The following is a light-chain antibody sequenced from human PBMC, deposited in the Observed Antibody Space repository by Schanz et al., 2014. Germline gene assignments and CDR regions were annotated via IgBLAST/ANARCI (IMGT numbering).Light chain of an antibody. J-gene: IGLJ1*01. CDR3: SSYTSNSTYV. V-gene: IGLV2-14*03. CDR2: DVS. CDR1: SSDVGGYNY. Sequence: QSALTQPASVSGSPGQSITISCTGTSSDVGGYNYVSWYQQHPGKAPKLMIYDVSNWPSGASNRFSGSKSGNTASLTISGLQAEDEADYYCSSYTSNSTYVFGTGTKLTVL.